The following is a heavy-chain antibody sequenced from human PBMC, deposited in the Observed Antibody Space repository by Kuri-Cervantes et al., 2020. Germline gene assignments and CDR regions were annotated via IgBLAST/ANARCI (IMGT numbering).Heavy chain of an antibody. Sequence: GESLKISCTTSGFTFGDFAVSWVRQAPGKGLEWVSGITGSGYNTYYTDSGMGRFTISRDNFKNTLYLQMNSLTADDTAVYYCAVDPGGYAEHYWGQGTLVTVSS. CDR1: GFTFGDFA. V-gene: IGHV3-23*01. CDR2: ITGSGYNT. D-gene: IGHD5-12*01. CDR3: AVDPGGYAEHY. J-gene: IGHJ4*02.